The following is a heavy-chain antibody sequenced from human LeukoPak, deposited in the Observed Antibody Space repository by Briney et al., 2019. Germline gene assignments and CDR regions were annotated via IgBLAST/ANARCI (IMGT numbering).Heavy chain of an antibody. D-gene: IGHD2-2*01. CDR1: GYPINNAYY. CDR2: LYHPDST. J-gene: IGHJ6*03. Sequence: SETLSLTCGVSGYPINNAYYWVWIRQPPGKGLEWIGSLYHPDSTYYNPSLKSRVTMSVDTSRNQFSLRLSFVTAADTAVYYCARQYDSYFYYYLDLWGTGTTVTVSS. V-gene: IGHV4-38-2*01. CDR3: ARQYDSYFYYYLDL.